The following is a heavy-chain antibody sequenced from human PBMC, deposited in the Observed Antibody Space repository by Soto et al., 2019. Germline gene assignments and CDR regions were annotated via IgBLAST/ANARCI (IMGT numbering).Heavy chain of an antibody. CDR3: ARDFRDILTNYNWFDP. J-gene: IGHJ5*02. CDR2: IIPILGIA. CDR1: GGTFSSYT. Sequence: QVQLVQSGAEVKKPGSSVKVSCKASGGTFSSYTISWVRQAPGQGLEWMGRIIPILGIANYAQKFQGRVTITADNSTSTAYMELSSLRSEDTAVYYCARDFRDILTNYNWFDPWGQGTLVTVSS. V-gene: IGHV1-69*08. D-gene: IGHD3-9*01.